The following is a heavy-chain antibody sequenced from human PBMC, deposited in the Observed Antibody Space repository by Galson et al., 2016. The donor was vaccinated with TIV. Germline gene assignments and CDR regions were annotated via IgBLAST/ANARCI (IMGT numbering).Heavy chain of an antibody. J-gene: IGHJ6*02. V-gene: IGHV6-1*01. CDR1: GDSVSGNSA. D-gene: IGHD1/OR15-1a*01. CDR3: ARDRTLPGYYYNGMDV. Sequence: CAISGDSVSGNSAWNWIRQSPSRGLEWLGRTYYRSKWYNDYALSVKSRITINPDTSKYQFSLQLNSMTPEDTAVYYCARDRTLPGYYYNGMDVWGQGTTVTVSS. CDR2: TYYRSKWYN.